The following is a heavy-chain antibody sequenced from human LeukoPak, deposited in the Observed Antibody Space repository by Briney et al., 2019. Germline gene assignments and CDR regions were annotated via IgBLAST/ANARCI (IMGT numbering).Heavy chain of an antibody. Sequence: PGRSLRLSCAASGFTFDDYAMHWVRQAPGKGLEWVSGISWNSGSIGYADSVKGRFTTSRDNAKNSLYLQMNSLRAEDMALYYCAKDSGSSEWELLGGGAFDIWGQGTMVTVSS. CDR2: ISWNSGSI. D-gene: IGHD1-26*01. CDR3: AKDSGSSEWELLGGGAFDI. CDR1: GFTFDDYA. J-gene: IGHJ3*02. V-gene: IGHV3-9*03.